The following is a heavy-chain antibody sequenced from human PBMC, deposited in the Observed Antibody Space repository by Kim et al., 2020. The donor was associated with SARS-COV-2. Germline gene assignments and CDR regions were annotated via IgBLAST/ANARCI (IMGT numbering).Heavy chain of an antibody. CDR3: ARESSSGYWPGFFDY. D-gene: IGHD3-22*01. J-gene: IGHJ4*02. Sequence: PSLTSRVTISVETSKNQFSLKMSSVTAADTAVYYWARESSSGYWPGFFDYWGQGTLVTVSS. V-gene: IGHV4-59*01.